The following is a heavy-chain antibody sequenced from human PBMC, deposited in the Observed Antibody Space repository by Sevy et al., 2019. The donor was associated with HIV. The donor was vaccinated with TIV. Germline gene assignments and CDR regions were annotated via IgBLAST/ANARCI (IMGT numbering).Heavy chain of an antibody. CDR2: ININGSLT. V-gene: IGHV3-74*01. CDR1: EFSFRTYW. Sequence: GGSLRLSCAASEFSFRTYWMHWVRQGPGKGLVWVSRININGSLTNYADSVKGRFTISRDNAKKTLYLQMNTLKADDTAVYYCASTDYNDFTGFYPMTASAEFFQRWGQGARVTVSS. D-gene: IGHD3-22*01. J-gene: IGHJ1*01. CDR3: ASTDYNDFTGFYPMTASAEFFQR.